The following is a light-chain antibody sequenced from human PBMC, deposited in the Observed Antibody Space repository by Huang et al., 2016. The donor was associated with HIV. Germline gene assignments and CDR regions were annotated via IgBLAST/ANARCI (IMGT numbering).Light chain of an antibody. Sequence: EIVLTQSPATLSLSPGERATLSCRASQSVGRYLAWYQHKPGQALRLLIYDASNRATGIPARFSGSGSGTDFSLTISSLEPEDFAVYYCQQRSSWPPETFGQGTEVEIK. CDR1: QSVGRY. CDR3: QQRSSWPPET. V-gene: IGKV3-11*01. CDR2: DAS. J-gene: IGKJ1*01.